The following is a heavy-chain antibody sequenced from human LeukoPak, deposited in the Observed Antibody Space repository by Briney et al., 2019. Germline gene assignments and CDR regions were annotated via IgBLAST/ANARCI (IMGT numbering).Heavy chain of an antibody. CDR2: IIPIFGTA. J-gene: IGHJ5*02. D-gene: IGHD4-17*01. CDR1: GGTFSSYA. V-gene: IGHV1-69*05. CDR3: ARGGGYGDLQLGP. Sequence: SVKVSCKASGGTFSSYAISWVRQAPGQGLEWMGGIIPIFGTANYAQKFQGRVTITTDESTSTAYMELSSLRSEDTAVYYCARGGGYGDLQLGPWGQGTLVTVSS.